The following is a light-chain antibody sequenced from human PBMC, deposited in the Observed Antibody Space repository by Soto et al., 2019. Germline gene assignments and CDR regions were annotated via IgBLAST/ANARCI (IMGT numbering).Light chain of an antibody. CDR3: TSYTRTNTMV. Sequence: QSALTQPASVSGSPGQSITISCTGTSSDVGSYNYVSWYQQYPGKAPKVLIYDVSNRPSGVSDRFSGSKSGNTASLTISGLQAEDEADYYCTSYTRTNTMVLGGGTKLTV. CDR2: DVS. V-gene: IGLV2-14*03. CDR1: SSDVGSYNY. J-gene: IGLJ2*01.